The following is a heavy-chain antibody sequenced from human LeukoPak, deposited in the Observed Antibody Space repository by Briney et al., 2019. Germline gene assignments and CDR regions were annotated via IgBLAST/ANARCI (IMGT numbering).Heavy chain of an antibody. V-gene: IGHV3-23*01. CDR3: AKDASNGDCAH. CDR1: GFTFSTYA. Sequence: GSLRLSSAASGFTFSTYAMTWVRPAPGKGLEWVSGISGSGTNPFYADSVRGRFTISRDNSKNTLYLQMDSLRAEDPAVYFCAKDASNGDCAHWGQGALVAVSS. J-gene: IGHJ4*02. D-gene: IGHD2-21*02. CDR2: ISGSGTNP.